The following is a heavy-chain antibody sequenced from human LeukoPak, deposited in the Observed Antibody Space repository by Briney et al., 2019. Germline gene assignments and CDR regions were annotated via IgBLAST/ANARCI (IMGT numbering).Heavy chain of an antibody. D-gene: IGHD5-18*01. CDR1: GFTFSSYA. CDR2: INRDGSST. V-gene: IGHV3-74*01. J-gene: IGHJ3*02. Sequence: GGSLRLSCAASGFTFSSYAMSWVRQAPGKGLVWVSRINRDGSSTSYADSVKGRFTISRDNAKNTLYLQMKGLRAEDTAVFYCARGGYTGVFDIWGQGTMVTVSS. CDR3: ARGGYTGVFDI.